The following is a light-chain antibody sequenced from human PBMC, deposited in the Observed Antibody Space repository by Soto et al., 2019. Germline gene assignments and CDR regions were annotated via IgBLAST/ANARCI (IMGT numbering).Light chain of an antibody. Sequence: DIVMTQSPLSLPVTPGEPASISCRSSQSLLHSNGYIYLDWYLQKPGQSPQLLIYLGSNRSSGVTDRFSGSGSGTDFTLTLSRVEAEDVGIYYCMQSLQTRTFGQGTRLEIK. J-gene: IGKJ5*01. CDR3: MQSLQTRT. CDR2: LGS. CDR1: QSLLHSNGYIY. V-gene: IGKV2-28*01.